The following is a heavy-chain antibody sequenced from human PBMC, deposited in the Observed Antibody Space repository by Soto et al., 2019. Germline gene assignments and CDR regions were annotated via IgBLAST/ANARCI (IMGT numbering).Heavy chain of an antibody. CDR3: ARDPSPGPAMVRNHYYYMDV. J-gene: IGHJ6*03. D-gene: IGHD5-18*01. CDR2: INSDGSST. V-gene: IGHV3-74*01. CDR1: GLTFSSYW. Sequence: GGSLRLSCAASGLTFSSYWMHWVRQAPGKGLVWVSRINSDGSSTSYADSVKGRFTISRDNAKKTLYLQMNSLRAEDTAVYYCARDPSPGPAMVRNHYYYMDVWGKGTTVTVSS.